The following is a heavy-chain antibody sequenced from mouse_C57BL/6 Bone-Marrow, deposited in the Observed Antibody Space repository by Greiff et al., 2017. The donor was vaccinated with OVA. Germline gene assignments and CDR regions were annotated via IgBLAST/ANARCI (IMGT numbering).Heavy chain of an antibody. J-gene: IGHJ2*01. CDR2: IFPGSGST. CDR1: GYTFTDYY. CDR3: AREDFSFDY. V-gene: IGHV1-75*01. Sequence: VKLMESGPELVKPGASVKISCKASGYTFTDYYINWVKQRPGQGLEWIGGIFPGSGSTYYNEKFKGKATLTVDKSSSSAYMFLSSLTSEDSAVYFGAREDFSFDYWGQGTTLTVSS.